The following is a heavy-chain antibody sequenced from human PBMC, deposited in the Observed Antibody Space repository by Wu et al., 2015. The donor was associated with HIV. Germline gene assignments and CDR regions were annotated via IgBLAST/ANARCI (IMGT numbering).Heavy chain of an antibody. V-gene: IGHV1-18*01. CDR1: GYSLTNYG. D-gene: IGHD1-26*01. CDR3: ARGGGVEVGAYDGALDY. J-gene: IGHJ4*02. Sequence: QVQLVQSGAEVKTPGASVKVSCQASGYSLTNYGVSWVRQAPGQGLEWVGWITAYNGNPHYAQKFQDRLTLTTDTATQISYMELRSLTFDDTAIYYCARGGGVEVGAYDGALDYWGQGTPVTVSS. CDR2: ITAYNGNP.